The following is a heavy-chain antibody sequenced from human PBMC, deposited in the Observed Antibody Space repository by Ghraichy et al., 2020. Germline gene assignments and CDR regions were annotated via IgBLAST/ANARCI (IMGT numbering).Heavy chain of an antibody. V-gene: IGHV4-34*01. CDR1: GGSFSGYY. Sequence: SQTLSLTCAVYGGSFSGYYWSWIRQPPGKGLEWIGEINHSGSTNYNPSLKSRVTISVDTSKNQFSLKLSSVTAADTAVYYCARGRVFLGWFDPWGQGTLVTVSS. CDR3: ARGRVFLGWFDP. J-gene: IGHJ5*02. D-gene: IGHD3-3*01. CDR2: INHSGST.